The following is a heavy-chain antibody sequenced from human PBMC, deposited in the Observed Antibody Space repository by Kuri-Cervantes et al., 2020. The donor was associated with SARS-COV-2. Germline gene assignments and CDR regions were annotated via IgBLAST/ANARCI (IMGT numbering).Heavy chain of an antibody. Sequence: GGSLRLSCAASGFTFSSYAMHWVRQAPGKGLEYVSAISSNGGSTYYANPVKGRFTISRDNSKNTLYLQMGSLRAEDTAVYYCARDTAMVSGQFDPWGQGTLVTVSS. J-gene: IGHJ5*02. CDR3: ARDTAMVSGQFDP. V-gene: IGHV3-64*01. D-gene: IGHD5-18*01. CDR2: ISSNGGST. CDR1: GFTFSSYA.